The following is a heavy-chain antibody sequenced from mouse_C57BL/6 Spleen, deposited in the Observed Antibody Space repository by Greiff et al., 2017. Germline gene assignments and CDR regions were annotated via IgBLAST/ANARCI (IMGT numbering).Heavy chain of an antibody. V-gene: IGHV1-55*01. Sequence: VQLQQPGAELVKPGASVKMSCKASGYTFTSYWMTWVKQRPGQGLEWIGDIYPGSGSTNYNEKFKSKATLTVDTSSSTAYMQLSSLTSEDAAVYYCAREGYDGYYEGYFDYWGQGTTLTVSS. J-gene: IGHJ2*01. D-gene: IGHD2-3*01. CDR2: IYPGSGST. CDR3: AREGYDGYYEGYFDY. CDR1: GYTFTSYW.